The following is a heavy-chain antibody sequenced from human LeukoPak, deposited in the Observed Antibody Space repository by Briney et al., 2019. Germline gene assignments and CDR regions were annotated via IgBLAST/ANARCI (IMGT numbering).Heavy chain of an antibody. D-gene: IGHD3-10*01. CDR3: AKDLERYYYGSGSYCHDY. CDR2: ISYDGSNK. CDR1: GFTFSSYG. V-gene: IGHV3-30*18. Sequence: PGRSLRLSCAASGFTFSSYGMHWVRQAPGKGLEWVAVISYDGSNKYYADSVKGRFTISRDNSKNTLYLQMNSLRAEDTAVYYCAKDLERYYYGSGSYCHDYWGQGTLVTVSS. J-gene: IGHJ4*02.